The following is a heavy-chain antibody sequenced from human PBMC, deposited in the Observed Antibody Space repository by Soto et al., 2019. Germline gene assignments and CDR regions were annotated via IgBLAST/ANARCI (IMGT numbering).Heavy chain of an antibody. Sequence: QVQLVASGGGVVQPGRSLRLSCAASGFTFSSYAMHWVRQAPGKGLEWVAVISYDGSNKYYADSVKGRFTISRDNSKNTLYLQMNSLRAEDTAVYYCARDSPLDYDSSGYGTFDYWGQGTLVTVSS. CDR2: ISYDGSNK. CDR3: ARDSPLDYDSSGYGTFDY. CDR1: GFTFSSYA. D-gene: IGHD3-22*01. J-gene: IGHJ4*02. V-gene: IGHV3-30-3*01.